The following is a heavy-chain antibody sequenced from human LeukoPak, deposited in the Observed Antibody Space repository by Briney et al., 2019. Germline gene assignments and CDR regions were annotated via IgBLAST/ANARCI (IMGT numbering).Heavy chain of an antibody. Sequence: SETLSLTCTVSGGSISSSSYYWGWIRQPPGKGLEWIGYIYYSGSTNYNPSLKSRVTISVDTSKNQFSLKLSSVTAADTAVYYCARQLGHCSGGSCSDYYYYYGMDVWGQGTTVTVSS. CDR3: ARQLGHCSGGSCSDYYYYYGMDV. CDR1: GGSISSSSYY. V-gene: IGHV4-61*05. CDR2: IYYSGST. J-gene: IGHJ6*02. D-gene: IGHD2-15*01.